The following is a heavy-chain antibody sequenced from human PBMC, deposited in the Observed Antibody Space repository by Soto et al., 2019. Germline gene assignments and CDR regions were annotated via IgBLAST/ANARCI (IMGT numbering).Heavy chain of an antibody. V-gene: IGHV1-24*01. CDR1: GYTLTELS. Sequence: ASVKVSCKVSGYTLTELSMHWVRQAPGKGLEWMGGFDPEDGETIYAQKFQGRVTMTEDTPTDTAYMELSSLRSEDTAVYYCATNLFSLDVGYYHDDFDIWGQGTMVTVSS. J-gene: IGHJ3*02. D-gene: IGHD3-22*01. CDR3: ATNLFSLDVGYYHDDFDI. CDR2: FDPEDGET.